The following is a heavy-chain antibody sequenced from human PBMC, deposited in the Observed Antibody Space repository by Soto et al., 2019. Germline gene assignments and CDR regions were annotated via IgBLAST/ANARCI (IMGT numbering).Heavy chain of an antibody. V-gene: IGHV1-18*04. Sequence: GASVKGSWNTSGYSSSSYGINWLRQAPGQGLEWMGWISGYNGDTNIAQNFQGKLTMSTDPLTTTAYMDLASLKSDDTAVYFCEKEGSPKVSRWDDYWGQGTLVTVSS. CDR1: GYSSSSYG. CDR3: EKEGSPKVSRWDDY. J-gene: IGHJ4*02. CDR2: ISGYNGDT. D-gene: IGHD1-26*01.